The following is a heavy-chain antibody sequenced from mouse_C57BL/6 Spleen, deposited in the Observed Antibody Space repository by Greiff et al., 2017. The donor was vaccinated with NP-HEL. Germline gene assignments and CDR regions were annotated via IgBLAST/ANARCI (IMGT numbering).Heavy chain of an antibody. D-gene: IGHD1-1*01. CDR2: IYPGAGDT. V-gene: IGHV1-82*01. J-gene: IGHJ4*01. Sequence: QVQLQQSGPELVKPGASVKISCKASGYAFSSSWMNWVKQRPGKGLEWIGRIYPGAGDTNYNGKFKGKATLTADKSTSTAYMQLSSLTSEDSAVYFCARRSYGSSHYYAMDYWGQGTSVTVSS. CDR1: GYAFSSSW. CDR3: ARRSYGSSHYYAMDY.